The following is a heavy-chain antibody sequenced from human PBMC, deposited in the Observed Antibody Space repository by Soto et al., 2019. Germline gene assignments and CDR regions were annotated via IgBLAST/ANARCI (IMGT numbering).Heavy chain of an antibody. D-gene: IGHD2-2*02. Sequence: QVQLQQWGAGLLKPSETLSLTCAVYGGSFSGYYWSWIRQPPGKGLEWIGEINHSGSTNYNPSLKSRVTISVDTSKNQFSLNLSSVTVADTAMYYRARGPLYLYGMDVWGQGTTVTVSS. CDR1: GGSFSGYY. CDR2: INHSGST. V-gene: IGHV4-34*01. CDR3: ARGPLYLYGMDV. J-gene: IGHJ6*02.